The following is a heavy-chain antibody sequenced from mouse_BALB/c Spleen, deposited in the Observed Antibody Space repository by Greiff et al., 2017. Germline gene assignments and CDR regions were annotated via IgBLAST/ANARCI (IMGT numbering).Heavy chain of an antibody. CDR2: INSNGGST. CDR3: ARKGNSGNYAWFAY. V-gene: IGHV5-6-3*01. CDR1: GFTFSSYG. J-gene: IGHJ3*01. Sequence: EVMLVESGGGLVQPGGSLKLSCAASGFTFSSYGMSWVRQTPDKRLELVATINSNGGSTYYPDSVKGRFTISRDNAKNTLYLQMSSLKSEDTAMYYCARKGNSGNYAWFAYWGQGTLVTVSA. D-gene: IGHD2-1*01.